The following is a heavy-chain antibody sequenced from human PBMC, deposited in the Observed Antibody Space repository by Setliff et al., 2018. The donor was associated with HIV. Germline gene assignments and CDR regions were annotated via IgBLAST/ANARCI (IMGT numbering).Heavy chain of an antibody. CDR3: VRDERYSGSPQFNWFDP. Sequence: SLKISCAASGFTFITYNMHWVRQAPGKGLEWVAVISSDGGSKYYADAVRGRFTISRDNSKSTVYLQMNSLRVEDTAMYYCVRDERYSGSPQFNWFDPWGQGTLVTVSS. CDR1: GFTFITYN. J-gene: IGHJ5*02. CDR2: ISSDGGSK. V-gene: IGHV3-30*04. D-gene: IGHD1-26*01.